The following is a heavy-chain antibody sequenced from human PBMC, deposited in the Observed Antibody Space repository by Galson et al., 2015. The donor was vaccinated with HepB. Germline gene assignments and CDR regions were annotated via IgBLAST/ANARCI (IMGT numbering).Heavy chain of an antibody. Sequence: SVKVSCKASGYTFTSYGISWVRQAPGQGLEWMGWISAYNGNTNYAQKLQGRVTMTTDTSTSTAYMELRSLRSDDTAVYYCARDRVILAPGGAYSGYVGSMTWGQGTLVTVSS. J-gene: IGHJ5*02. V-gene: IGHV1-18*01. D-gene: IGHD5-12*01. CDR1: GYTFTSYG. CDR3: ARDRVILAPGGAYSGYVGSMT. CDR2: ISAYNGNT.